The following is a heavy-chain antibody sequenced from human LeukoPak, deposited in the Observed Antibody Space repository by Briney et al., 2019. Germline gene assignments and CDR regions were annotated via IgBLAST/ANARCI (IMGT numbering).Heavy chain of an antibody. Sequence: GGSLRLSCAASGFTFSSYAMSWVRQAPGKGLEWVSDIKGSGGSKYYGDSVKGGFTISRDNSKNTLYLQMNSLRAEDTAVYYCARGYYDILTGLFDYWGQGTLVTVSS. D-gene: IGHD3-9*01. CDR2: IKGSGGSK. CDR1: GFTFSSYA. V-gene: IGHV3-23*01. CDR3: ARGYYDILTGLFDY. J-gene: IGHJ4*02.